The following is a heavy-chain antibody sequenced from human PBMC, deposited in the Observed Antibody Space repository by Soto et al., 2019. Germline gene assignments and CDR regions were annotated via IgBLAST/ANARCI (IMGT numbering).Heavy chain of an antibody. D-gene: IGHD4-4*01. CDR2: IDYSGST. J-gene: IGHJ5*02. CDR3: ARGLTTAGSWFDP. Sequence: QVQLQESGPGLVKPSQTLSLTCTVSGGSISSGGFYWSWIRQHPGKGLEWIGYIDYSGSTYYNPALESRVTISVGTSKNQSPLKLSSLTAADTAVYYCARGLTTAGSWFDPWGQGTLVTVSS. CDR1: GGSISSGGFY. V-gene: IGHV4-31*03.